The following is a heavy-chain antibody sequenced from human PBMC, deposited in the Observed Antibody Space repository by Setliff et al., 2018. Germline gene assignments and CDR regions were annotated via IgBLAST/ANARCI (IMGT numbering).Heavy chain of an antibody. CDR1: GDSISNDYW. D-gene: IGHD6-19*01. CDR2: INQSGTT. Sequence: KPSETLSLTCAVSGDSISNDYWWSWVRQPPERELEWIGEINQSGTTNYNPPLKGRATISVDNSKNQFSLNLNSVTVADTAVYYCARGRAGHSGHWGQGTLVTVSS. J-gene: IGHJ4*02. CDR3: ARGRAGHSGH. V-gene: IGHV4-4*02.